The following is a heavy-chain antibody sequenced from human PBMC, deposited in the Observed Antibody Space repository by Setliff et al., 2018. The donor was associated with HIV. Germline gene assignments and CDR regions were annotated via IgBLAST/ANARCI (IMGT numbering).Heavy chain of an antibody. CDR3: ASAVGGNWKYYFDY. CDR1: GGSFSDYY. CDR2: ISSSGTTI. D-gene: IGHD1-20*01. Sequence: LSLTCAVYGGSFSDYYWSWIRQAPGKGLEWVSYISSSGTTIYYADSVKGRFTISRDNAKNSLYLQINSLRAEDTAVYYCASAVGGNWKYYFDYWGQGTLVTVSS. J-gene: IGHJ4*02. V-gene: IGHV3-11*04.